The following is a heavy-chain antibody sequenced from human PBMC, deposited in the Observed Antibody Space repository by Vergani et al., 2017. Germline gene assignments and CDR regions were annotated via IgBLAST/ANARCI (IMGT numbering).Heavy chain of an antibody. D-gene: IGHD4-17*01. CDR1: GFTFSSYS. J-gene: IGHJ6*02. V-gene: IGHV3-21*01. CDR3: ARSTVTTYYYSGMDV. Sequence: EVQLVESGGGLVKPGGSLRLSCAASGFTFSSYSMNWVRQAPGKGLEWVSFISSSSSYKYYADSVKGRCTISRDNAKNSLYLQMTSLRAEDTAVYYCARSTVTTYYYSGMDVWGQGTTVTVSS. CDR2: ISSSSSYK.